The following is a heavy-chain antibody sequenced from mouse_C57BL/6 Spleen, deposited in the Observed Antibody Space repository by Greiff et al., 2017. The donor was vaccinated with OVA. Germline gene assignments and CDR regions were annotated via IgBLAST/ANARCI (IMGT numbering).Heavy chain of an antibody. CDR1: GYSITSGYY. V-gene: IGHV3-6*01. D-gene: IGHD2-4*01. CDR3: ARDDYDEGYYYAMDY. CDR2: ISYDGSN. J-gene: IGHJ4*01. Sequence: DVQLQESGPGLVKPSQSLSLTCSVTGYSITSGYYWNWIRQFPGNKLEWMGYISYDGSNNYNPSLKNRISITRDTSKNQFFLKLNSVTTEDTATYYCARDDYDEGYYYAMDYWGQGTSVTVSS.